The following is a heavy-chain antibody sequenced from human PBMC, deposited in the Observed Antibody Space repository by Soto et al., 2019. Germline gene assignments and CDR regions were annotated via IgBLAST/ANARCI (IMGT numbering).Heavy chain of an antibody. Sequence: GGSLRLSCTASGLTFSSYSMNWVRQAPGKGLEWISYITGNGDTTYYADSVKGRFTISRDNVKNSLYLQMSRLTDEDTAVYYCARHGPHGRVQIGYYYGMDVWGQGTTVTVSS. CDR3: ARHGPHGRVQIGYYYGMDV. CDR2: ITGNGDTT. J-gene: IGHJ6*02. D-gene: IGHD1-1*01. V-gene: IGHV3-48*02. CDR1: GLTFSSYS.